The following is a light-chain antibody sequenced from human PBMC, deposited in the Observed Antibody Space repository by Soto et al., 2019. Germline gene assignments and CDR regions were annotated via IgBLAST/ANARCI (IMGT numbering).Light chain of an antibody. CDR3: QKYNSAPRT. J-gene: IGKJ1*01. CDR1: QGISNY. Sequence: DIQMTQSPSSLSASVGDRVTITCRASQGISNYLAWYQQKPGKVPKLLIYAATTLHSGLPSRFSGSGSVTDFTLTISSLQPEDVATYYCQKYNSAPRTFGQGTKVEIK. CDR2: AAT. V-gene: IGKV1-27*01.